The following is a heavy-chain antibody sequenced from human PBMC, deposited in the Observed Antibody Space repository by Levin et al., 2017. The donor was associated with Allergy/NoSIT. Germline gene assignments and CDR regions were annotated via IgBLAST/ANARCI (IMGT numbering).Heavy chain of an antibody. CDR1: GFTFSSYG. CDR2: ISYDGSNK. D-gene: IGHD3-22*01. V-gene: IGHV3-30*18. Sequence: GGSLRLSCAASGFTFSSYGMHWVRQAPGKGLEWVAVISYDGSNKYYADSVKGRFTISRDNSKNTLYLQMNSLRAEDTAVYYCAKAYYDSSGFDWYYYYYYGMDVWGQGTTVTVSS. J-gene: IGHJ6*02. CDR3: AKAYYDSSGFDWYYYYYYGMDV.